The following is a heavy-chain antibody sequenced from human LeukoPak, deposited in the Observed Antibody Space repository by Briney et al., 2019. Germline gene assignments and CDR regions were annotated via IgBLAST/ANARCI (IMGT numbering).Heavy chain of an antibody. V-gene: IGHV4-4*02. CDR3: SRENGAFSPFGY. D-gene: IGHD2-8*01. CDR1: GGSISNTNW. Sequence: SGTLSLTCGVSGGSISNTNWWSWVRQPPGQGLEWIGEISLTGLTHYNPSLESRVTVSLDKSKNQLSLNLTSVTAADTAVYYCSRENGAFSPFGYWGQGTLVTVSS. J-gene: IGHJ4*02. CDR2: ISLTGLT.